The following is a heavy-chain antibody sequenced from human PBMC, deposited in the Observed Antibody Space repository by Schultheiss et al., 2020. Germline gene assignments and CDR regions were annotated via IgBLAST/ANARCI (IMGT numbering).Heavy chain of an antibody. CDR2: ISYDGSNK. D-gene: IGHD5-18*01. J-gene: IGHJ4*02. CDR1: GFTFSSYA. CDR3: ARGEGAGGYSYGESDY. V-gene: IGHV3-30-3*01. Sequence: GGSLRLSCAASGFTFSSYAMHWVRQAPGKGLEWVAVISYDGSNKYYADSVKGRFTISRDNSKNTLYLQMNSLRAEDTAVYYCARGEGAGGYSYGESDYWGQGTLVTVSS.